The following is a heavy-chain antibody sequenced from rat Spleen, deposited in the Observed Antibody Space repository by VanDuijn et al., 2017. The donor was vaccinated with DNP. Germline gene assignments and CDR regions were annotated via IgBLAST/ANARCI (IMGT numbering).Heavy chain of an antibody. J-gene: IGHJ1*01. D-gene: IGHD5-1*01. Sequence: EVQLVESGGDLVQPGRSLKLSCVASGFTFNNYWMAWIRQVPGKGLEWVVSITSSGGSTYYPGSVKGRFTISRDNAKNTLYLQMNSLRSEDTATYYCTRGAGSPYWYFDFWGPGTMVTVSS. CDR2: ITSSGGST. CDR1: GFTFNNYW. CDR3: TRGAGSPYWYFDF. V-gene: IGHV5-31*01.